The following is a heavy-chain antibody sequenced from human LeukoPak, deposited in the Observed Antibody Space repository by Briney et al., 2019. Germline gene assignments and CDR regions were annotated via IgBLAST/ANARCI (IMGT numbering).Heavy chain of an antibody. V-gene: IGHV3-7*01. CDR3: ARGTVTSDY. CDR1: GVTFSTYW. J-gene: IGHJ4*02. CDR2: INQDGSEK. Sequence: GGSLRLSCAVSGVTFSTYWMTWVRQAPGKGLEWVANINQDGSEKNYVDSVKGRFTISRDNAKNSLYLQMNSLRAEDTAVYYCARGTVTSDYWGQGTLVTVSS. D-gene: IGHD4-17*01.